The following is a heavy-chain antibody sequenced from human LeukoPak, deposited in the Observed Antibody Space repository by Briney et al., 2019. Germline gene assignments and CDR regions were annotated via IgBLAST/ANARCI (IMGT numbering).Heavy chain of an antibody. D-gene: IGHD2-2*01. Sequence: PGGSLRLSCAASGFTFSTYTIHGVRQAPGTGLEWVAVISYDGSNKYYADSVKGRFTLSRDNSKDTLYLQMDSLRAEDTAVYSCARGYCSSTACPPCDYWGQGTLVTVSS. CDR1: GFTFSTYT. CDR3: ARGYCSSTACPPCDY. J-gene: IGHJ4*02. CDR2: ISYDGSNK. V-gene: IGHV3-30*04.